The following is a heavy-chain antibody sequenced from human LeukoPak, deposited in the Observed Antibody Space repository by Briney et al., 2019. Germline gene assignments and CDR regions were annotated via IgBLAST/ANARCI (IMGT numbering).Heavy chain of an antibody. J-gene: IGHJ4*02. CDR1: GFTFSIYA. CDR2: ISYDGSNK. D-gene: IGHD3-10*01. CDR3: ARDDLYYGSGSYYKMGFDY. V-gene: IGHV3-30-3*01. Sequence: PGGSLRLSCAASGFTFSIYAMHGVPHAPGKGLECVAVISYDGSNKYYADSVKGRFTIYRDNSKNTLYLQMNSLREEDTAVYYCARDDLYYGSGSYYKMGFDYWGQGTLVTVSS.